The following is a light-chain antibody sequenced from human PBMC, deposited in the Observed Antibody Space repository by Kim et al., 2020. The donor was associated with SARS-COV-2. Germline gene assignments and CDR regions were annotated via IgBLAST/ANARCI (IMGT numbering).Light chain of an antibody. J-gene: IGLJ3*02. V-gene: IGLV10-54*01. CDR3: SAWDNSLSSWV. CDR1: RNNVGDRG. Sequence: QAGLTQPPSVSKGLRQTATLTCTGNRNNVGDRGATWLQQHRGQPPRLLSHRNDNRPSGVSERFSASRSGNTASLTITGLQPEDEGDYFCSAWDNSLSSWVFGGGTQRTVL. CDR2: RND.